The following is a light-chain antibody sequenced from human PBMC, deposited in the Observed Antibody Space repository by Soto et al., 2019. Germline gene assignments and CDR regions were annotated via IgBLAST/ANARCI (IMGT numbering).Light chain of an antibody. Sequence: TQSPATPSLAPGERVNHCCRASESVSTNLAWYQQKPGQAPRLLIYDASNRATGIAARFSGGGSGTDFTLTISSPEPEDFAVYYCQQRSQWPWTFGQGTKVDIK. V-gene: IGKV3-11*01. CDR3: QQRSQWPWT. J-gene: IGKJ1*01. CDR1: ESVSTN. CDR2: DAS.